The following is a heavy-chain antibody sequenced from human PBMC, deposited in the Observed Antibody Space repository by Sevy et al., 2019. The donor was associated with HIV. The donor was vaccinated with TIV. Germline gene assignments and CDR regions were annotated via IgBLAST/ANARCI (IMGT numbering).Heavy chain of an antibody. CDR3: ATVLGAGAAGAFEI. J-gene: IGHJ3*02. Sequence: GGSLRLSCAGSGFRFKNVWMTWVRRTPEKGLEWVGRAKRKSDGGSIDYGSPVNGRFTISRDDSKDMLYLQMSSLKTEDTGVYYCATVLGAGAAGAFEIWGQGTMVTVSS. CDR2: AKRKSDGGSI. D-gene: IGHD1-26*01. CDR1: GFRFKNVW. V-gene: IGHV3-15*01.